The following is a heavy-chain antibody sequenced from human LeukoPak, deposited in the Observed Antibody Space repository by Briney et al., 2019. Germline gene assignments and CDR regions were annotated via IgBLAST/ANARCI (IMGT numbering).Heavy chain of an antibody. D-gene: IGHD2-8*02. V-gene: IGHV4-38-2*02. CDR1: GYSISSGYY. CDR2: IYHSGST. CDR3: ARHDTGTLDY. Sequence: SETLSLTCTVSGYSISSGYYWGWIRQPPGKGLEWIGSIYHSGSTYYNPSLKSRVTISVDTSKNQFSLKLSSVTAADTAVYYCARHDTGTLDYWGQGTLVTVSS. J-gene: IGHJ4*02.